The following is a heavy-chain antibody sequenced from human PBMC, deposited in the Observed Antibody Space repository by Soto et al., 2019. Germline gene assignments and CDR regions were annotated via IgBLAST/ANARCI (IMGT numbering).Heavy chain of an antibody. CDR2: IGVGSSPI. Sequence: QLVESGGGSVQPGGSLRLSCAAAGLRFRGFSMAWVRQAPGEGLEWVAYIGVGSSPIYYADSVQGRFTVSRDDARNSLSLQMDGLRDEDTAIYYCSGSRDGFGWGQGTLVTVS. J-gene: IGHJ4*02. V-gene: IGHV3-48*02. D-gene: IGHD3-10*01. CDR1: GLRFRGFS. CDR3: SGSRDGFG.